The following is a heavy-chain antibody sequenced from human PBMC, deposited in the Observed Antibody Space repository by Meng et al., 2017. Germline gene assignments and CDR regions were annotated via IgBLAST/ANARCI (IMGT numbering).Heavy chain of an antibody. D-gene: IGHD1-1*01. V-gene: IGHV3-74*01. Sequence: EVQLVESGGGLVQPGGSLRLSCAGSGFTFNNYWMHWVRQVPGKGLVWVSRISGDGSITNYADSVKGRFTISRDNAKNTLYLQMNSLRPEDTAVYYCLDEAPRSDYWGQGSLVTVSS. CDR1: GFTFNNYW. J-gene: IGHJ4*02. CDR2: ISGDGSIT. CDR3: LDEAPRSDY.